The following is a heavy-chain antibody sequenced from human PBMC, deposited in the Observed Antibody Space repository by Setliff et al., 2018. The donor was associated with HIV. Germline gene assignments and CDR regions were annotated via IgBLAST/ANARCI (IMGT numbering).Heavy chain of an antibody. CDR2: THPSGGSP. CDR3: ARSRSMDV. V-gene: IGHV1-46*01. Sequence: ASVKVSCKASGYSFTRYYMHWVRQAPGQGLEWMGITHPSGGSPNYAQKFQGRVTFTSDTSATTAYMELSSLRSEDTAVYYCARSRSMDVWGQGTTVTVSS. J-gene: IGHJ6*02. CDR1: GYSFTRYY.